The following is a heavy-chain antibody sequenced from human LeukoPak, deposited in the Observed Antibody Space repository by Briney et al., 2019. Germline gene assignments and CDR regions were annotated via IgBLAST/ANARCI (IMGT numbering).Heavy chain of an antibody. J-gene: IGHJ3*02. CDR3: ARHYDYVWGRNPYAFDI. D-gene: IGHD3-16*01. Sequence: PSETLSLTCTVSGGSISSGSYYWSWIRQPAGKGLEWIGRIYTSGSTNYNPSLKSRVTISVDTSKNQFSLKLSSVTAADTAVYYCARHYDYVWGRNPYAFDIWGQGTMVTVSS. CDR2: IYTSGST. V-gene: IGHV4-61*02. CDR1: GGSISSGSYY.